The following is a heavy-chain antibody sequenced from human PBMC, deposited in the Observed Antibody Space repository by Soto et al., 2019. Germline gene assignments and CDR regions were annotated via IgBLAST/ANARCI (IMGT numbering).Heavy chain of an antibody. J-gene: IGHJ5*02. D-gene: IGHD6-13*01. CDR3: ARDSLPSRYSSSWYPNWFDP. V-gene: IGHV4-39*07. CDR1: DDSINSDKYY. CDR2: IYYRGNT. Sequence: SETLSLTCSVSDDSINSDKYYWGWIRQPPGKGLEWIGSIYYRGNTYYNPSLKSRVTISVDTSKNQFSLKLSSVTAADTAVYYCARDSLPSRYSSSWYPNWFDPWGQGTLVTVSS.